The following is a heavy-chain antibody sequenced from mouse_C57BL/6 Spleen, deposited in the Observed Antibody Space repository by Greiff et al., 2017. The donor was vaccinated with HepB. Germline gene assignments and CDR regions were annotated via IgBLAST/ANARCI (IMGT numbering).Heavy chain of an antibody. CDR1: GYSFTSYY. CDR3: ATGISYAMDY. CDR2: IYPGSGNT. V-gene: IGHV1-66*01. J-gene: IGHJ4*01. Sequence: QVQLKQSGPELVKPGASVKISCKASGYSFTSYYIHWVKQRPGQGLEWIGWIYPGSGNTKYNEKFKGKATLTADTSSSTAYMQLSSLTSEDSAVYYCATGISYAMDYWGQGTSVTVSS.